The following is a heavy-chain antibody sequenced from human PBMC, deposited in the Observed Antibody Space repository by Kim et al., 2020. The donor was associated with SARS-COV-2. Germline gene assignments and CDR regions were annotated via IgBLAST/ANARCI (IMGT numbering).Heavy chain of an antibody. D-gene: IGHD4-17*01. J-gene: IGHJ2*01. Sequence: STSLKTRLTISKDTSKNQVVLTMTNMDPVDTATYYCARTTTVTTDWYFDLWGRGTLVTVSS. V-gene: IGHV2-70*01. CDR3: ARTTTVTTDWYFDL.